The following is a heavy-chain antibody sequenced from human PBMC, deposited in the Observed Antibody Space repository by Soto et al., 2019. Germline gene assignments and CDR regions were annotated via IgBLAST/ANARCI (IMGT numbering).Heavy chain of an antibody. CDR1: GFTFSNAW. J-gene: IGHJ4*02. V-gene: IGHV3-15*01. Sequence: GGSLRLSCAASGFTFSNAWMSWVRQAPGKGLEWVGRIKSKTDGGTTDYAAPVKGRFTISRDDSKNTLYLQMNSLKTEDTAVYYCTTAGYCSGGSCYEGPFDYWGQGTLVPVSS. CDR3: TTAGYCSGGSCYEGPFDY. CDR2: IKSKTDGGTT. D-gene: IGHD2-15*01.